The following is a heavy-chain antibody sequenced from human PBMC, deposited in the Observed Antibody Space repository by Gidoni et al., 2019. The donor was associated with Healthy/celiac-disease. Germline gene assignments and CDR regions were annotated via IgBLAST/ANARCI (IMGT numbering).Heavy chain of an antibody. J-gene: IGHJ5*02. Sequence: EVQLLESGGGLVQPGGSLKLSCADSAFTFCASAMHWVRQASGKGREWVGRMRSKANSYATAYAASVKGRFTITRDDSKNTAYLQMNSMKTEDTAVYYCTVNYDFWSGYLPGFDPWGQGTLVTVSS. CDR3: TVNYDFWSGYLPGFDP. CDR1: AFTFCASA. V-gene: IGHV3-73*02. D-gene: IGHD3-3*01. CDR2: MRSKANSYAT.